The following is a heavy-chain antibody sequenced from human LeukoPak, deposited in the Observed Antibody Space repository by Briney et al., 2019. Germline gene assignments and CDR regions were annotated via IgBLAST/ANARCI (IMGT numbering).Heavy chain of an antibody. Sequence: GGSLRLSCAASGFTFSSYAMSWVRQAPGKGLEWVSAISGSDGSTYYADSVKGRFTISRDNSKNTLYLQMNSLRAEDTAVYYCAREEGSWYYSVYSNNWFDPWGQGTLVTVSS. CDR2: ISGSDGST. J-gene: IGHJ5*02. V-gene: IGHV3-23*01. CDR3: AREEGSWYYSVYSNNWFDP. D-gene: IGHD6-13*01. CDR1: GFTFSSYA.